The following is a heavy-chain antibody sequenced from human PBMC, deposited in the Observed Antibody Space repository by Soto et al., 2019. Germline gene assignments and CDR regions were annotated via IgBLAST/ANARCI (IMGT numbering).Heavy chain of an antibody. D-gene: IGHD5-12*01. CDR3: ARKHSGLDY. J-gene: IGHJ4*02. V-gene: IGHV3-7*01. Sequence: EVQLVESGGGLVQSGGSLRLSCAVSGFSFTDFWMSWVRQAPAEGLEWVATIKEDGSQKSYVDSVKGRFTISRDNPKNFLYLQVDSLRVEDPAVYYCARKHSGLDYWVQGTLVTVSS. CDR1: GFSFTDFW. CDR2: IKEDGSQK.